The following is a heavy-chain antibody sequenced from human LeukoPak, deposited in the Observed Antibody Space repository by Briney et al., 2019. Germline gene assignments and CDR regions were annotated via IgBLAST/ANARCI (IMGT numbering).Heavy chain of an antibody. V-gene: IGHV3-30*18. J-gene: IGHJ4*02. CDR2: ISYDGSNK. CDR1: GFTFSSYG. Sequence: GRSLRLSCAASGFTFSSYGMHWDRQAPDKGLEWVAVISYDGSNKYYADSVKGRFTISRDNSKNTLYLQMNSLRAEDTAVYYCAKDTSWHSWNDRVGYYFDYWGQGTLVTVSS. D-gene: IGHD1-1*01. CDR3: AKDTSWHSWNDRVGYYFDY.